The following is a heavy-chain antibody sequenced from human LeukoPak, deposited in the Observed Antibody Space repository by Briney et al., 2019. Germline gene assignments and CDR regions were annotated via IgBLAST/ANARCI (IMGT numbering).Heavy chain of an antibody. J-gene: IGHJ5*02. Sequence: GGSLRLSCAASGFTVSSNYMSWVRQAPGKGLEWVSVIYSGGSTYYADSVKGRFTISRDNSKNTLYLQMNSLRAEDTAVHYCARKGRGDSSGYPTWGQGTPVTVSS. CDR1: GFTVSSNY. V-gene: IGHV3-66*01. D-gene: IGHD3-22*01. CDR3: ARKGRGDSSGYPT. CDR2: IYSGGST.